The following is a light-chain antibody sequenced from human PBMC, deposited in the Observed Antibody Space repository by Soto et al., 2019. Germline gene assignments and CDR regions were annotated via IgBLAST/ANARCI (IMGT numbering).Light chain of an antibody. CDR1: RDVGSD. Sequence: TQMTQSPLSLSASVGEKIIITCRASRDVGSDVSWYQQKPGQAPKLVIYAASNLYTGVPSRCSGRRSGTAFTLTISSLQPEDFASYYCLQDYGDSWTFGQGTKVEIE. V-gene: IGKV1-6*01. CDR2: AAS. J-gene: IGKJ1*01. CDR3: LQDYGDSWT.